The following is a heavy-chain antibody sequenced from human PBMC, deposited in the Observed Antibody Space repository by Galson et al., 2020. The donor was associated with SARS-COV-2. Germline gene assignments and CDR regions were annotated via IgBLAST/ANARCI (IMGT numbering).Heavy chain of an antibody. CDR1: GGSFSGYY. D-gene: IGHD2-2*01. Sequence: SATLSLTCAVYGGSFSGYYWSWISQPPGKGLEWIGEIHHSGSTNYNPSLKSRVTISVDTSKNQFSLKLSSVTAADTAVYYCAREGIVVVPAAKFESGGIDPWGQGTLVTVSS. V-gene: IGHV4-34*01. CDR3: AREGIVVVPAAKFESGGIDP. J-gene: IGHJ5*02. CDR2: IHHSGST.